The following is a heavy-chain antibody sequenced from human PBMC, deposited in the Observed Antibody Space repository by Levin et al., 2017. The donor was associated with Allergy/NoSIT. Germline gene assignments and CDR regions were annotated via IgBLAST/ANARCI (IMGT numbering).Heavy chain of an antibody. Sequence: GESLKISCAASGFTFSSYSMNWVRQAPGKGLEWVSYISTGSTAIYYADSVKGRFTISRDNAKNSLYLQMDSLRVEDTAVYYWGRGIAAAGPKLDSWGQGTLVSVSS. CDR3: GRGIAAAGPKLDS. D-gene: IGHD6-13*01. CDR1: GFTFSSYS. CDR2: ISTGSTAI. J-gene: IGHJ4*02. V-gene: IGHV3-48*01.